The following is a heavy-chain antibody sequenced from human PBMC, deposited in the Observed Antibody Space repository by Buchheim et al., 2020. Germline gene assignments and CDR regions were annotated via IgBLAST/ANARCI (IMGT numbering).Heavy chain of an antibody. CDR2: ISYDGSNK. CDR3: AKADCSSTSCYSNNFDY. V-gene: IGHV3-30*18. CDR1: GFTFSNYG. D-gene: IGHD2-2*01. J-gene: IGHJ4*02. Sequence: QVQLVESGGGVVQPGRSLRLSCAASGFTFSNYGMHWVRQAPGKGLEWVAVISYDGSNKYYADSVKGRFTISRDNSKTTLYLQMNSLRAEDTAVYYCAKADCSSTSCYSNNFDYWGQGTL.